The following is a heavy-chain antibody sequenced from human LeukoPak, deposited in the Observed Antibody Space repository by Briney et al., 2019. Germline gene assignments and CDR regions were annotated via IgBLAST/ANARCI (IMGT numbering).Heavy chain of an antibody. CDR2: ISTPSYK. V-gene: IGHV3-21*01. J-gene: IGHJ4*02. CDR3: ARNYYESSCYRPFDY. CDR1: GFTFSSYT. Sequence: GSLRLSCAASGFTFSSYTMNWVRQAPGKGLEWVSSISTPSYKYYSDSLKGRFTISRDNAKNSLYLQMNSLRAKDTAVYYCARNYYESSCYRPFDYWGQGTLVTVPS. D-gene: IGHD3-22*01.